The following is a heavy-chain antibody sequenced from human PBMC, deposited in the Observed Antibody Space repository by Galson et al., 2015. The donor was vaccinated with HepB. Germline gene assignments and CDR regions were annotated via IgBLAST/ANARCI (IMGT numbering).Heavy chain of an antibody. Sequence: SLRLSCAASGFTFSSYAMSWVRQAPGKGLEWGSAISGSGGSTYYADSVKGRFTISRDNSKNTLNLQMNSLRAEDTAVYYCATYSSGYYRPFDAFDIWGQGTMVTVSS. V-gene: IGHV3-23*01. CDR1: GFTFSSYA. CDR3: ATYSSGYYRPFDAFDI. J-gene: IGHJ3*02. CDR2: ISGSGGST. D-gene: IGHD3-22*01.